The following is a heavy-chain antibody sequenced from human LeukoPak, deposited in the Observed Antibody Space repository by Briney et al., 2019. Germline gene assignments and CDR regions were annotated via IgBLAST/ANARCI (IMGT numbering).Heavy chain of an antibody. CDR1: GGSISNSGYY. D-gene: IGHD3-22*01. CDR3: AKTYYYDPFDF. CDR2: IYYSGST. J-gene: IGHJ4*02. Sequence: SETLSLTCTVSGGSISNSGYYWGWIRQPPGKGPEWIGNIYYSGSTYYNPSLKSRVTISVDTSKNQFSLKLSSVTTADTAVYYCAKTYYYDPFDFWGQGTLVTVSS. V-gene: IGHV4-39*01.